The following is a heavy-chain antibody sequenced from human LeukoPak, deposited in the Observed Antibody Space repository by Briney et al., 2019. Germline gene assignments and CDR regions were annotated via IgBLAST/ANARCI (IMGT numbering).Heavy chain of an antibody. J-gene: IGHJ4*02. CDR3: ARPYSGRFDY. V-gene: IGHV4-38-2*01. D-gene: IGHD1-26*01. Sequence: SETLSLTCAVSGYSISSGYCWGWIRQPPGKGLEWIGSIYHSGSTYYNPSLKSRVTISVDTSKNQFSLKLSSVTAADTAVYYCARPYSGRFDYWGQRTLVTVSS. CDR1: GYSISSGYC. CDR2: IYHSGST.